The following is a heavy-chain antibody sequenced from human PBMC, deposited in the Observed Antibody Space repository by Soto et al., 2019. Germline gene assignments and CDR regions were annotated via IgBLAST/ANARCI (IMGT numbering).Heavy chain of an antibody. CDR3: ARDGPPSDY. CDR2: ISAYNGNT. CDR1: GYTFTNYH. Sequence: QVQLVQSGAEVKKPGASVKVSCKASGYTFTNYHISWVRVAPGQGLECMGWISAYNGNTNYAQKLQGRVTMTTDTSTSTGYMELRSLRPDDTAVYYCARDGPPSDYWGQGTLVTVSS. J-gene: IGHJ4*02. V-gene: IGHV1-18*01.